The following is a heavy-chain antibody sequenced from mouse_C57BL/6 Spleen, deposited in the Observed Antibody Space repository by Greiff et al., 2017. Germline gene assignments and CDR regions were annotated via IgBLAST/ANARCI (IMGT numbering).Heavy chain of an antibody. J-gene: IGHJ3*01. V-gene: IGHV1-50*01. CDR2: IDPSDSYT. CDR1: GYTFTSYW. D-gene: IGHD3-2*02. Sequence: QVQLQQPGAELVKPGASVKLSCKASGYTFTSYWMQWVKQRPGQGLEWIGEIDPSDSYTNYNQKFKGKATLTVDTSSSTAYMQLSSLTSEDSAVYYCARKQLRFPWFAYWGQGTLVTVSA. CDR3: ARKQLRFPWFAY.